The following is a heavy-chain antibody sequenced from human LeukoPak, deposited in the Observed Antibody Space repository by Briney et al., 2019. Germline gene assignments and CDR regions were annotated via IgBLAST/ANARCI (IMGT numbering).Heavy chain of an antibody. Sequence: SQTLSLTCTVSGDSISSGDIYWTWIRQPPGKGLEWIGYIYYSGSTYYNPSLKSRHTISVDTSKNQFSLKLSSVTAADTAVYYCARVLGDLAFDIWGQGTMVTVSS. V-gene: IGHV4-30-4*08. CDR3: ARVLGDLAFDI. D-gene: IGHD3-16*01. CDR1: GDSISSGDIY. CDR2: IYYSGST. J-gene: IGHJ3*02.